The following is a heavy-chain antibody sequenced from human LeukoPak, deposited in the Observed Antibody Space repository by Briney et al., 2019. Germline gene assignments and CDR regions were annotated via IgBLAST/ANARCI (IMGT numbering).Heavy chain of an antibody. CDR3: AKLASGYSSSWYEDY. CDR2: ISGSGGST. D-gene: IGHD6-13*01. Sequence: AGGSLRLSCAASGFTFSSYAMSWVRQAPGKGLEWVSAISGSGGSTYYADSVKGRFTISRDNSKNTLYLQMNSLRAEDTAVYYCAKLASGYSSSWYEDYWGQGTLVTVSS. V-gene: IGHV3-23*01. CDR1: GFTFSSYA. J-gene: IGHJ4*02.